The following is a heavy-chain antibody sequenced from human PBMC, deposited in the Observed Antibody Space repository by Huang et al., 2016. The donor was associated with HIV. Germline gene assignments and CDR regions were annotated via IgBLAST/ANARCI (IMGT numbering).Heavy chain of an antibody. Sequence: QVQLPQWGSGLLKPSETLSLTCAVYGGSFSGYYWTWIRQAPGRGLEWIGEINHSGTNGRKPARGTTVTRTIDTTKNQFSMKMTCVTDADQATYYCAGLPITAIRLGGYFDYWGQGNVVIVSS. J-gene: IGHJ4*02. CDR2: INHSGTN. D-gene: IGHD3-16*01. CDR1: GGSFSGYY. CDR3: AGLPITAIRLGGYFDY. V-gene: IGHV4-34*01.